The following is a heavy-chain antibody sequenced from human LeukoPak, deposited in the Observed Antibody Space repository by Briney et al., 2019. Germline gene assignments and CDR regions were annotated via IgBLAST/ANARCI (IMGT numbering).Heavy chain of an antibody. J-gene: IGHJ2*01. D-gene: IGHD6-19*01. CDR2: ISAYNGDT. V-gene: IGHV1-18*01. CDR1: GYTFTHHG. Sequence: GASVKVSCKASGYTFTHHGVTWVRQAPGQGLERMGWISAYNGDTNYAQEFQGRITMTTDASTSTAYMELRSLRYDDTAVYYCARDPSNTSGRYQYFDLWGRGTLVTVSS. CDR3: ARDPSNTSGRYQYFDL.